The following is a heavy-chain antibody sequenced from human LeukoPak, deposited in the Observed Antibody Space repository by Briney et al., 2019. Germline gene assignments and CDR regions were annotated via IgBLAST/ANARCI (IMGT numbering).Heavy chain of an antibody. V-gene: IGHV3-30*18. Sequence: GGSLRLSCAASGFTFSSYGMHWVRQAPGKGLEWVAVISYDGSNKYYADSVKGRFTISRDNSKNTLYLQMNSLRAEDTAVYYCAKDAHLSYYDYVWGSYRSGYFDYWGQGTLVTVSS. CDR3: AKDAHLSYYDYVWGSYRSGYFDY. D-gene: IGHD3-16*02. CDR2: ISYDGSNK. CDR1: GFTFSSYG. J-gene: IGHJ4*02.